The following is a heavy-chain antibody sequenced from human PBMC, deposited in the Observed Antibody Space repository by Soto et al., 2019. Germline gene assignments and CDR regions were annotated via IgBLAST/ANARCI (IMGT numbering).Heavy chain of an antibody. J-gene: IGHJ3*02. CDR2: IYYSGST. D-gene: IGHD5-18*01. CDR3: ASGIQLWLPDAFAI. Sequence: QVQLQESGPGLVKPSETLSLTCTVTGGSISRYYWSWIRQPPGKGLEWIGYIYYSGSTNYKPSLNRRLGISVDTSKNQFALMLSSVAGTDTAEYYCASGIQLWLPDAFAIRGQGTMVTVSS. V-gene: IGHV4-59*12. CDR1: GGSISRYY.